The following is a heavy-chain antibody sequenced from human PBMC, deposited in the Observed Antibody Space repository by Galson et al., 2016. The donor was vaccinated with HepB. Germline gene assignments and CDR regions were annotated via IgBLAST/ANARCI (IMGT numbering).Heavy chain of an antibody. J-gene: IGHJ4*02. CDR1: GFTFSTYA. Sequence: SLRLSCAASGFTFSTYAMDWVRQAPGKGPEWVSAINGNGGSTYYTDSVKGRFTISRDNSKNTLYLQMKSLRAEDTAVYSCARWAYQSGNYRALDYWGQGTLVTVSS. D-gene: IGHD3-16*02. CDR2: INGNGGST. CDR3: ARWAYQSGNYRALDY. V-gene: IGHV3-23*01.